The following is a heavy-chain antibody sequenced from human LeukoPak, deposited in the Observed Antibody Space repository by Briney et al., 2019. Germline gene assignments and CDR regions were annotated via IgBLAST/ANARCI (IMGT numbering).Heavy chain of an antibody. Sequence: SETLSLTCAVSGGSISSSNWWSWVRQPPGKGLEWIGYIYHSGSTYYNPSLKSRVTISVDRSKNQFSLKLSSVTAADTAVYYCARDSSGYCSSTSCYRFDPWGQGTLVTVSS. D-gene: IGHD2-2*02. V-gene: IGHV4-4*02. CDR2: IYHSGST. CDR1: GGSISSSNW. J-gene: IGHJ5*02. CDR3: ARDSSGYCSSTSCYRFDP.